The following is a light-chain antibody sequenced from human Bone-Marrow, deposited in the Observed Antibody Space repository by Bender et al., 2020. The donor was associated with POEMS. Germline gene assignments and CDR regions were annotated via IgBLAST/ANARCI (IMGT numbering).Light chain of an antibody. J-gene: IGLJ3*02. CDR3: AACDGGLSGGV. V-gene: IGLV1-44*01. CDR1: NSNIGTNA. Sequence: QSVLTQPPSASGTPGQRVTIPCSGSNSNIGTNAVNWYQQFPGTAPKLLIYSDNQRPSGVPDRVYAFKSGTSASLAISGLRSEDEADYYGAACDGGLSGGVFGEGTKRT. CDR2: SDN.